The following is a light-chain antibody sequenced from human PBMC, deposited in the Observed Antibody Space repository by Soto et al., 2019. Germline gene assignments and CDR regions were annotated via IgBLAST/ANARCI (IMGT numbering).Light chain of an antibody. V-gene: IGLV2-14*01. CDR1: SSDVGGYNY. CDR3: SSYTSSSAYV. Sequence: QSGLTQPASVSGSPGQSITISCTGTSSDVGGYNYVSWYQQHPGKAPKLMIYEVSNRPSGVSNRFSGSTSGNTASLTISGLEAEDEADYYCSSYTSSSAYVFGTGTKLTVL. J-gene: IGLJ1*01. CDR2: EVS.